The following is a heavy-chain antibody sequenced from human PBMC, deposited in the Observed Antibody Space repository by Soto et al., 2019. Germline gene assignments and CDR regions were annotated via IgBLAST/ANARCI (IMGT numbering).Heavy chain of an antibody. Sequence: ASVKVSCKASGYTFTSYYMHWVRQAPGQGLEWMGIINPSGGSTSYAQKFQGRVTMTSDTSTSTVYMELSSLRSEDTALYYCARDPRNFYFFDNWGQGTLVTVSS. V-gene: IGHV1-46*01. D-gene: IGHD4-4*01. CDR2: INPSGGST. J-gene: IGHJ4*02. CDR3: ARDPRNFYFFDN. CDR1: GYTFTSYY.